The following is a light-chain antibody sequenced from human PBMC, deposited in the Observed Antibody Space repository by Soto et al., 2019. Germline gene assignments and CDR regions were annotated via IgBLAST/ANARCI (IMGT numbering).Light chain of an antibody. Sequence: EIVMTQSPATLSVSPGERATLSCRASQRISSNLAWYQQKPGQAPRLLIYGASPRATDIPVRFSGSGSETEFTLTISSLQSEDFAVYYCLQYNNWPRTFGQGTKVEIK. J-gene: IGKJ1*01. CDR3: LQYNNWPRT. V-gene: IGKV3-15*01. CDR1: QRISSN. CDR2: GAS.